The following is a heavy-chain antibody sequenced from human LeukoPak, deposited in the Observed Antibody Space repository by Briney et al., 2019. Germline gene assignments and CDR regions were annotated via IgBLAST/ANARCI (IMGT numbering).Heavy chain of an antibody. J-gene: IGHJ4*02. CDR2: ISAYNGNS. D-gene: IGHD1-26*01. Sequence: ASVTVSCKASGYTFTSYGISWVRQAPGQGLEWMGWISAYNGNSNYAQKLQGRVTMTTDTSTSTAYMELRSLRSDDTAVYYCARAPYIVGAALDFDYWGQGTLVTVSS. CDR3: ARAPYIVGAALDFDY. CDR1: GYTFTSYG. V-gene: IGHV1-18*01.